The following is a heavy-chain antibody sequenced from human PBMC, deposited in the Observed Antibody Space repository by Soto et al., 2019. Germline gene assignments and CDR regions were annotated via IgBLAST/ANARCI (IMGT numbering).Heavy chain of an antibody. CDR2: ISDGGTTI. V-gene: IGHV3-48*03. J-gene: IGHJ3*01. D-gene: IGHD2-8*02. CDR3: VKEYCTGGTCFDAFDL. Sequence: EAELVESGGGLVQPGGSLTLSCAASGFIFRDYEVDWVRQAPGRGPAWISYISDGGTTIYYAASVKGRFTISRDDAKKSLYLHMNNLRVDDTAIDFCVKEYCTGGTCFDAFDLWGQGTVVTVSS. CDR1: GFIFRDYE.